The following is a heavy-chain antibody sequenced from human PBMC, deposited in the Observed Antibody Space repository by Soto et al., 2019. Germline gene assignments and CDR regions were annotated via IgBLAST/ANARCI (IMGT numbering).Heavy chain of an antibody. J-gene: IGHJ4*02. CDR3: ARDPARGGGSYLGYFDY. CDR1: GGSISSGGYS. V-gene: IGHV4-30-2*05. Sequence: SETLSLTCAVSGGSISSGGYSWSWIRQPPGKGLEWIGYIYHSGSTYYNPSLKSRVTISVDTSKNQFSLTLTSVTAADTAVYYCARDPARGGGSYLGYFDYWGQGTPVTVSS. D-gene: IGHD1-26*01. CDR2: IYHSGST.